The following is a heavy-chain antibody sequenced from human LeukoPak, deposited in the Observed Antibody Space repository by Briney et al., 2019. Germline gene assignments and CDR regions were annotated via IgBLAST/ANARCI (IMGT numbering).Heavy chain of an antibody. D-gene: IGHD2/OR15-2a*01. CDR1: GFTFSSYW. Sequence: GGSLRLSCTVTGFTFSSYWMSWVRQAPGKGLEWVANINGDESLKYHVDSVKGRFTISRDNAKNSMSLQMNSLRAEDTAVYFCARDSTRILGLFDYWGQGTLVTISS. J-gene: IGHJ4*02. CDR3: ARDSTRILGLFDY. CDR2: INGDESLK. V-gene: IGHV3-7*01.